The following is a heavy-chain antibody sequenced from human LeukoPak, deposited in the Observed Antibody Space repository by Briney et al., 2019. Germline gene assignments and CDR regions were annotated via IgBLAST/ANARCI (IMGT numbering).Heavy chain of an antibody. V-gene: IGHV1-24*01. CDR3: ATDPIVGATGGLGY. CDR2: FDPEDGET. CDR1: GYTLTELS. D-gene: IGHD1-26*01. J-gene: IGHJ4*02. Sequence: ASVEVFCKVSGYTLTELSMHWVRQAPGKGLGWMGDFDPEDGETIYAQKFQGRVTMTEDTSTDTAYMELSSLRSEDTAVYYCATDPIVGATGGLGYWGQGTLVTVSS.